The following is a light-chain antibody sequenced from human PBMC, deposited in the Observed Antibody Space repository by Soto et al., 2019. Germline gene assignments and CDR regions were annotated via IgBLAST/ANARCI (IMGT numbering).Light chain of an antibody. Sequence: DIQMTQSPSSLSASVGDRVTITCQASQDISNYLNWYQQKPGKAPKLLIYAASNLETGVPSRFSGSGSRTDFTFTISSLQPEDIVTYYCQQYDNLSFTFGPGTKVDIK. CDR3: QQYDNLSFT. CDR1: QDISNY. CDR2: AAS. J-gene: IGKJ3*01. V-gene: IGKV1-33*01.